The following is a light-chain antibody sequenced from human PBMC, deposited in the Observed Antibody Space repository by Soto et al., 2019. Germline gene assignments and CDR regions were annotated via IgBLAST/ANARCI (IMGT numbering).Light chain of an antibody. CDR2: KAS. V-gene: IGKV1-5*03. J-gene: IGKJ1*01. CDR1: QTISSW. CDR3: QQYYTYSWT. Sequence: DIQITQSHSTLSGSVGDRFTITVRASQTISSWLAWYQQKPGKAPKLLIYKASTLKSGVPSRFSGSGSGTEFTVTISSLQPDDFATYYCQQYYTYSWTFGQGTKVDIK.